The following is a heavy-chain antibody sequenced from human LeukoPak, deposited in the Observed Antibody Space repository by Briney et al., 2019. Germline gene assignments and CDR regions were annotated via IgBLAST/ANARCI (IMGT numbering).Heavy chain of an antibody. CDR2: IDTSGNT. J-gene: IGHJ4*02. V-gene: IGHV3-23*01. Sequence: PGGSLRLSCAGSGFTFSSYPMTWVRQAPGKGLDWVSTIDTSGNTDYADSVKGRFTISRDNSRNTLYLQMNSLRAEDTAVYFCAKYSRPSSRVFDYWGQGTLATVSS. D-gene: IGHD6-13*01. CDR1: GFTFSSYP. CDR3: AKYSRPSSRVFDY.